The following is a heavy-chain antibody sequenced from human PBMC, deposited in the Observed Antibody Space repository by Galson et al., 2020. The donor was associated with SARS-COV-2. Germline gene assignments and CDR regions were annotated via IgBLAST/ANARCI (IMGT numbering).Heavy chain of an antibody. D-gene: IGHD2-2*01. CDR1: FNGSY. V-gene: IGHV4-34*01. CDR2: INHSGST. Sequence: FNGSYWTWIRQPPGKGLEWIGEINHSGSTKYNPSLKSRVTISVDTSKNQFALKLRSLTAADTAVYYCARPNWCSSASCYTEYFQQWGQGTLVTVSS. J-gene: IGHJ1*01. CDR3: ARPNWCSSASCYTEYFQQ.